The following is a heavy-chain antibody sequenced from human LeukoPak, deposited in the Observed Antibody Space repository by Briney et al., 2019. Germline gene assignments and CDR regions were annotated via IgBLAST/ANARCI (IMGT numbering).Heavy chain of an antibody. J-gene: IGHJ4*02. D-gene: IGHD6-6*01. V-gene: IGHV4-30-2*01. CDR2: IYHSGST. CDR1: GGSISSGGYY. CDR3: ARTNSSSFPYYFDY. Sequence: PSETLSLTCTVSGGSISSGGYYWSWIRQPPGKGLEWIGYIYHSGSTYYNPSLKSRVTISVDRSKNQFSVKLSSVTAADTAVYYCARTNSSSFPYYFDYWGQGTLVTVSS.